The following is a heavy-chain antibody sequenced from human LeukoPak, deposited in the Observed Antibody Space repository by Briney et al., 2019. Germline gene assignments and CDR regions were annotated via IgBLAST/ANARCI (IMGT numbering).Heavy chain of an antibody. J-gene: IGHJ6*03. CDR1: GYTFTGYY. V-gene: IGHV1-2*02. D-gene: IGHD2/OR15-2a*01. CDR3: AKTPDRTTKDYYYYYYMDV. Sequence: GASVKVSCKASGYTFTGYYMHWVRQAPGQGLEWMGWINPNSGGTNYAQKFQGRVTMTRDTSISTAYMELSRLRSDDTAVYYCAKTPDRTTKDYYYYYYMDVWGKGTTVTVSS. CDR2: INPNSGGT.